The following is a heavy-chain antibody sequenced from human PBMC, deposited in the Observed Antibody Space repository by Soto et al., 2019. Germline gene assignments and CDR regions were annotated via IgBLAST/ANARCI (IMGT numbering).Heavy chain of an antibody. D-gene: IGHD4-17*01. Sequence: QVQLMQSGAEVKKPGSSVNVSCKASGGTFRSFGISWVRQAPGQGLEWMGTIIPLFGKTNYAQKFQDRVTITADDSTNTAYMELSSLKSEDTALYYCARARLSNGDPNVYFYDGLDVWGQGTTVTVSS. V-gene: IGHV1-69*18. J-gene: IGHJ6*02. CDR2: IIPLFGKT. CDR3: ARARLSNGDPNVYFYDGLDV. CDR1: GGTFRSFG.